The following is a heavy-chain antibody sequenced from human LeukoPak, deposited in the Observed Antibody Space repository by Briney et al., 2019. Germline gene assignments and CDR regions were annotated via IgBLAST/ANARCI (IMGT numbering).Heavy chain of an antibody. J-gene: IGHJ4*02. D-gene: IGHD4-17*01. Sequence: TGESLRLSCAASGSTFTNAWMSWVRQPPGKGLEWVGRIKGKTDGGAADYAAPVKGRFSISRDDSKNTLYLQMNSLRTGDTAVYYCTTDPGDYEDYWGQGTLVTVSS. CDR2: IKGKTDGGAA. V-gene: IGHV3-15*01. CDR1: GSTFTNAW. CDR3: TTDPGDYEDY.